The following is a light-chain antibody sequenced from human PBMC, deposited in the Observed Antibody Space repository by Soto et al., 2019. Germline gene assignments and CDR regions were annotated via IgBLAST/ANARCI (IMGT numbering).Light chain of an antibody. CDR1: QSLSGGY. Sequence: EIVLTQSPGTLSLSPGERATLSCRASQSLSGGYLAWFQQKPGQTPRLLIYSASNRATGIPDRLSGSGSGTDFNLTISRLEPEDFVVYYCQQNGSLPITFGQGTRLEIK. CDR2: SAS. V-gene: IGKV3-20*01. CDR3: QQNGSLPIT. J-gene: IGKJ5*01.